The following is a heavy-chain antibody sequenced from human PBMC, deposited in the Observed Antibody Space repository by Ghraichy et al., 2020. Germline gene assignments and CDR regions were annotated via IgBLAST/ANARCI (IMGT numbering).Heavy chain of an antibody. CDR3: ARALGRYDFWSGYPSNWFDP. J-gene: IGHJ5*02. V-gene: IGHV3-11*06. D-gene: IGHD3-3*01. CDR2: ISSSSSYT. Sequence: GGSLRLTCAASGFTVSSNYMSWIRQAPGKGLEWVSYISSSSSYTNYADSVKGRFTISRDNAKNSLYLQMNSLRAEDTAVYYCARALGRYDFWSGYPSNWFDPWGQGTLVTVSS. CDR1: GFTVSSNY.